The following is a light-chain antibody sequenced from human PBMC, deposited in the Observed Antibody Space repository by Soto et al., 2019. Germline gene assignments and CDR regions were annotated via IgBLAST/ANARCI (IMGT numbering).Light chain of an antibody. Sequence: DIVMTQSPATLSVSPGERATLSCRASQNISTNVAWYQQKPGQAPRLLLLSASSRLSDIPARFSGSGSGTEFTLTISSLQPDDFSSYYCQHYFRYPWTFGQGTKV. CDR3: QHYFRYPWT. V-gene: IGKV3-15*01. CDR1: QNISTN. J-gene: IGKJ1*01. CDR2: SAS.